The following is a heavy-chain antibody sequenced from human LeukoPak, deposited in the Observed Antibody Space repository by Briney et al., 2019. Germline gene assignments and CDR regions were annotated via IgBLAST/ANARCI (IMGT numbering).Heavy chain of an antibody. CDR2: IYYSGST. CDR3: AREIEYSSSFWFDP. V-gene: IGHV4-31*03. D-gene: IGHD6-6*01. J-gene: IGHJ5*02. CDR1: GGSISSGGYY. Sequence: PSETLSLTCTVSGGSISSGGYYWSWIRQHPGKGLEWIGYIYYSGSTYYNPSLKSRVTISVDTSKNQFSLKLCSVTAADTAVYYCAREIEYSSSFWFDPWGQGTLVTVSS.